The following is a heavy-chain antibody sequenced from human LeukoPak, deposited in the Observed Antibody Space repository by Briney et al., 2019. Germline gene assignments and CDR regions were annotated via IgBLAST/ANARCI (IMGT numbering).Heavy chain of an antibody. Sequence: GGSLRLSCAASGFTFSFYSMNWVRQAPGKGLDWVSSISSSSTYIYYAGSVKGRFTISRDDAKNSLYLQMNSLRAEDTAVYYCVRDLSSSSTAYFQHWGQGTLVTVTS. J-gene: IGHJ1*01. CDR1: GFTFSFYS. D-gene: IGHD6-6*01. CDR2: ISSSSTYI. V-gene: IGHV3-21*01. CDR3: VRDLSSSSTAYFQH.